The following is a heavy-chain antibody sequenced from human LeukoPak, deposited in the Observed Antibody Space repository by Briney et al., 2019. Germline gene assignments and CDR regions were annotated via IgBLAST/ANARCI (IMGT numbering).Heavy chain of an antibody. V-gene: IGHV3-9*03. CDR2: VNWNSNYV. D-gene: IGHD1-1*01. CDR3: ARAPITTGTEYYFDF. J-gene: IGHJ4*02. CDR1: GFTFDDYS. Sequence: GGSLRLSCVASGFTFDDYSMHWVRQAPGKGLEWVSGVNWNSNYVGYADSVKGRFTISRDNAKNSLYLQMNSLRADDMALYYCARAPITTGTEYYFDFWGQGTLVTVSS.